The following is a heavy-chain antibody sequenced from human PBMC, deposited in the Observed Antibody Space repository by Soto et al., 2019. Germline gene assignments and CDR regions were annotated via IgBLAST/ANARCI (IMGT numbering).Heavy chain of an antibody. J-gene: IGHJ4*02. Sequence: EVQLVESGGGLVQPGRSLRLSCAASGFTFDDYAMHWVRQAPGKGLEWVSGISWNSGSIGYADSVKGRFTISRDNAKNSLYLQMNSLRAEDTALYYCAKGYSNYAYFDHWGQGTLVTVSS. CDR2: ISWNSGSI. CDR3: AKGYSNYAYFDH. V-gene: IGHV3-9*01. CDR1: GFTFDDYA. D-gene: IGHD4-4*01.